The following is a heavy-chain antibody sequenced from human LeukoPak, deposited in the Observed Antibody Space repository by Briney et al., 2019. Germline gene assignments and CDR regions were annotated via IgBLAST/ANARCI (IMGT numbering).Heavy chain of an antibody. D-gene: IGHD6-13*01. Sequence: GGSLRLSCAASGFTFSNYWMSWVRQAPEKGLEWVANIKEDGSEKYYVDSVKGRFTISRDNARNSLYLQMNSLRAEDTAVYYCASGRQLGYWGQGTLVTVSS. J-gene: IGHJ4*02. CDR3: ASGRQLGY. CDR1: GFTFSNYW. CDR2: IKEDGSEK. V-gene: IGHV3-7*01.